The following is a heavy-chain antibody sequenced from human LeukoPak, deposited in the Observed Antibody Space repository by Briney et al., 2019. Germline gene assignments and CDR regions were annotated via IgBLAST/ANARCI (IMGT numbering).Heavy chain of an antibody. J-gene: IGHJ4*02. CDR1: GFTFGTYA. V-gene: IGHV3-23*01. Sequence: GGSLRLSCAASGFTFGTYAMSWVRQAPGKGLEWVSAISGRGVRTSYADSVRGRFTISRDNSKNTLYLQMNSLRAEDTAVYYCAKAASGNWNDVSDYWGQGTLVTVSS. D-gene: IGHD1-20*01. CDR2: ISGRGVRT. CDR3: AKAASGNWNDVSDY.